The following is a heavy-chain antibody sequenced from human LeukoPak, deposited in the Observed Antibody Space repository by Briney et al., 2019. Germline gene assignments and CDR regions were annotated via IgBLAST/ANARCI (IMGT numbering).Heavy chain of an antibody. CDR3: AKDGTYYYDSSGYYSTVYYYYYMDV. CDR1: GFTFHSYA. CDR2: ISGSGDHT. Sequence: PGGSLRLSCVASGFTFHSYAMSWVRQAPGKGLEWVSAISGSGDHTYYADSVKGRFTISRDNSKNTLYLQMNSLRAEDTAVYYCAKDGTYYYDSSGYYSTVYYYYYMDVWGKGTTVTISS. V-gene: IGHV3-23*01. J-gene: IGHJ6*03. D-gene: IGHD3-22*01.